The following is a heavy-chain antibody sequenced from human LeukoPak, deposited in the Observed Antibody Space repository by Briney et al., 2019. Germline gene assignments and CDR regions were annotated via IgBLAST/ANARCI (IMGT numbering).Heavy chain of an antibody. Sequence: PGGSLRLSCTASGFTFSSYSMNWVRQAPGKGLEWVSSISSSSSYIYYADSVKGRFTISRDNSKNTLNLQMNSLRAEDTAVYYCAKAHQRYFDWLPQLDYWGLGTLVTVSS. CDR1: GFTFSSYS. CDR2: ISSSSSYI. V-gene: IGHV3-21*01. J-gene: IGHJ4*02. CDR3: AKAHQRYFDWLPQLDY. D-gene: IGHD3-9*01.